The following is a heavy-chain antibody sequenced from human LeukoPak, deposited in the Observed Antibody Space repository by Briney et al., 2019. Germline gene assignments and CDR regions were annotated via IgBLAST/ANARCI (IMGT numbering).Heavy chain of an antibody. CDR2: INHSGST. J-gene: IGHJ3*02. Sequence: SETLSLTCAVSGGSISSSNWWSWVRQPPGKGLEWIGEINHSGSTNYNPSLKSRVTISVDTSKNQFSLKLSSVTAADTAVYYCARPRRGYCSSTSCRNNAFDIWGQGTMVTVSS. CDR3: ARPRRGYCSSTSCRNNAFDI. D-gene: IGHD2-2*01. V-gene: IGHV4-4*02. CDR1: GGSISSSNW.